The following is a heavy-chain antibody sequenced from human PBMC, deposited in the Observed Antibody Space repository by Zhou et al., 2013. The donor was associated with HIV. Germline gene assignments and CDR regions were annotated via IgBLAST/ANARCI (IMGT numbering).Heavy chain of an antibody. J-gene: IGHJ2*01. Sequence: QVQLVQSGAEVKKPGSSVKVSCKASGGTFSSYAISWVRQAPGQGLEWMGGIIPIFGTANYAQKFQGRVTITTDESTSTAYMELSSLRSEDTAVYYCARTRHYGDYHREGYFDLWGRGTLVTVSS. CDR1: GGTFSSYA. CDR2: IIPIFGTA. V-gene: IGHV1-69*05. CDR3: ARTRHYGDYHREGYFDL. D-gene: IGHD4-17*01.